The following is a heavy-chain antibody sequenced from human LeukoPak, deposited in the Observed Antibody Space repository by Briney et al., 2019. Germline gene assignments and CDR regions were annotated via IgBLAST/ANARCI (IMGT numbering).Heavy chain of an antibody. J-gene: IGHJ4*02. V-gene: IGHV4-38-2*01. Sequence: SETLSLTCAVSGYSISSGYYWGWIRQPPGKGLEWIGSIYHSGSTYYNPSLKSRVTISVDTSKNQFSLKLSSVTAADTAVYYCARGHVLRYFDWLEPIDYWGQGTLVAVSS. CDR3: ARGHVLRYFDWLEPIDY. D-gene: IGHD3-9*01. CDR2: IYHSGST. CDR1: GYSISSGYY.